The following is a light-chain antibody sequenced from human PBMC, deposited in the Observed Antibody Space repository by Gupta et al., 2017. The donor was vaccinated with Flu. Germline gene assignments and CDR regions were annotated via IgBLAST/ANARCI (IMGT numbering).Light chain of an antibody. J-gene: IGKJ2*01. CDR3: RQGKSWPYA. CDR2: KGS. Sequence: VTLGQPASISCSASQSRVHSDGNTYLNWFQQRPGQSPRRLIYKGSNRDSGVPDRFSGSGSGTEFTLKISRGEADDVGVYYCRQGKSWPYAFGQGTKLEI. CDR1: QSRVHSDGNTY. V-gene: IGKV2-30*02.